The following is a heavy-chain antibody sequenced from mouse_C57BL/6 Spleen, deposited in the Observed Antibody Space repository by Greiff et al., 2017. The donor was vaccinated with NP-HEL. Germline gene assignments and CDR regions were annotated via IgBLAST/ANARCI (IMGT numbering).Heavy chain of an antibody. J-gene: IGHJ4*01. Sequence: VQLKESGPGLVKPSQSLSLTCSVTGYSITSGYYWNWIRQFPGNKLEWMGYISYDGSNNYNPSLKNRISITRDTSKNQFFLKLNSVTTEDTATYYCARVSPYYYGSSYYYAMDYWGQGTSVTVSS. CDR3: ARVSPYYYGSSYYYAMDY. CDR2: ISYDGSN. CDR1: GYSITSGYY. V-gene: IGHV3-6*01. D-gene: IGHD1-1*01.